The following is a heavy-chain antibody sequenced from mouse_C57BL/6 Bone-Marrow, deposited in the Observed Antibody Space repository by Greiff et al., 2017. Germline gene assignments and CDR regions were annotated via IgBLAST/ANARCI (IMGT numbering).Heavy chain of an antibody. V-gene: IGHV5-15*01. CDR1: GFTFSDYG. D-gene: IGHD1-1*02. J-gene: IGHJ1*03. CDR2: ISNLAYSI. Sequence: EVQGVESGGGLVQPGGSLKLSCAASGFTFSDYGMAWVRQAPRKGPEWVAFISNLAYSIYYAHTVTGRFTLSRSNATNTLYLEMRSLRYEDTAMDYCARQGGNYWYFDVWGTGTTVTVAS. CDR3: ARQGGNYWYFDV.